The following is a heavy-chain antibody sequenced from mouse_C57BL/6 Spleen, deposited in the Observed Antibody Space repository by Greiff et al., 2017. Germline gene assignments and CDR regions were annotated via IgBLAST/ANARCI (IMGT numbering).Heavy chain of an antibody. V-gene: IGHV1-55*01. Sequence: QVQLQQSGAELVKPGASVKMSCKASGYTFTSYWITWVKQRPGQGLEWIGDIYPGSGSTNYNEKFKSKATLTVDTSSSTAYMQLSSLTSEDSAVXYFARADYYSSTPYWGQGTTLTVSS. J-gene: IGHJ2*01. CDR1: GYTFTSYW. CDR3: ARADYYSSTPY. CDR2: IYPGSGST. D-gene: IGHD1-1*01.